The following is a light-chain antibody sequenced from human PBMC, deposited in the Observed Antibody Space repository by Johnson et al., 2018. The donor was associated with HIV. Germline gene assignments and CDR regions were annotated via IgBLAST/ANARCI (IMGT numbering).Light chain of an antibody. CDR3: GTWDTSLSAGQGV. CDR2: ENN. V-gene: IGLV1-51*02. J-gene: IGLJ1*01. Sequence: QSVLTQPPSVSAAPGQKVTISCSGSSSNIGNNYVSWYQQIPGTAPKLLIYENNKRPSGIPDRFSGSKSGTSATLGITGLQTGDEADYYCGTWDTSLSAGQGVFGTGTKVTVL. CDR1: SSNIGNNY.